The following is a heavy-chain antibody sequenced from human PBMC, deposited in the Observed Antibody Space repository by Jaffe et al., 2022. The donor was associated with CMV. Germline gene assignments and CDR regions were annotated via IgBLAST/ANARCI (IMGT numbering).Heavy chain of an antibody. D-gene: IGHD3-22*01. CDR1: GFTFSNAW. Sequence: EVQLVESGGGLVKPGGSLRLSCAASGFTFSNAWMSWVRQAPGKGLEWVGRIKSKTDGGTTDYAAPVKGRFTISRDDSKNTLYLQMNSLKTEDTAVYYCTTLHYDSSGYYYEYYYYYMDVWGKGTTVTVSS. CDR3: TTLHYDSSGYYYEYYYYYMDV. CDR2: IKSKTDGGTT. V-gene: IGHV3-15*01. J-gene: IGHJ6*03.